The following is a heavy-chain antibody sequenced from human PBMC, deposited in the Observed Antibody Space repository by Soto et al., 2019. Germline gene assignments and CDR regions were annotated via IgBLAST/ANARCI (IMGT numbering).Heavy chain of an antibody. CDR3: AKAGPYYYYGMDV. CDR1: GFTFSNYW. J-gene: IGHJ6*02. D-gene: IGHD2-8*02. CDR2: INQDGSEE. Sequence: EVQLVESGGGLVQPGGSLRLSCAASGFTFSNYWMSWVRQAPGKGLEWVANINQDGSEEYYVDSVKGRFTISRDNAKNSLYLQMNSLRAEDTAVYYCAKAGPYYYYGMDVWGQGTTVTVSS. V-gene: IGHV3-7*03.